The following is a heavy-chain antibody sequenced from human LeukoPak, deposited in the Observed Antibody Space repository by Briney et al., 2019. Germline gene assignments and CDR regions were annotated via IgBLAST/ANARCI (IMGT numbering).Heavy chain of an antibody. D-gene: IGHD2-8*01. CDR1: GGSISGYY. Sequence: PSETLSLTCTVSGGSISGYYWSWIRQPPGKGLEWIGYIYYSGSTSYNPSLQSRVIISVDTSKNHSSLKLTSLTAADTAVYYCARESYCSNGVCSPGNFDFWGQGTLVTVSS. J-gene: IGHJ4*02. CDR2: IYYSGST. CDR3: ARESYCSNGVCSPGNFDF. V-gene: IGHV4-59*12.